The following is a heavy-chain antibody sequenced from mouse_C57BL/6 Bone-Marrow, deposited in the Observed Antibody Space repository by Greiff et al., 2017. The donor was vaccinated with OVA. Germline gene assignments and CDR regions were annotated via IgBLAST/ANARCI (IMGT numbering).Heavy chain of an antibody. CDR1: GFTFSDFY. CDR2: SRNKANDYTT. D-gene: IGHD3-1*01. J-gene: IGHJ3*01. V-gene: IGHV7-1*01. CDR3: ARDASSSGSFAY. Sequence: EVKVVESGGGLVQSGRSLRLSCATSGFTFSDFYMEWVRQAPGKGLEWIAASRNKANDYTTEYSASVKGRFIVSRDTSQSILYLQMNALRAEDTAIYYCARDASSSGSFAYWGQGTLVTVSA.